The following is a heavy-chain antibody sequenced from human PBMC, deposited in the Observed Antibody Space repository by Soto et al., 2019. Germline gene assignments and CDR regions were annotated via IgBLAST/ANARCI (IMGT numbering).Heavy chain of an antibody. CDR1: GFTFSSYS. CDR3: ARGVKGTTILLARYYFDY. Sequence: GGSLRLSCAASGFTFSSYSMNWVRQAPGKGLEWVSYISSSSSTIYYADSVKGRFTISRDNAKNSLYLQMNSLRDEDTAVYYCARGVKGTTILLARYYFDYWGQGTLVTVSS. V-gene: IGHV3-48*02. J-gene: IGHJ4*02. CDR2: ISSSSSTI. D-gene: IGHD3-9*01.